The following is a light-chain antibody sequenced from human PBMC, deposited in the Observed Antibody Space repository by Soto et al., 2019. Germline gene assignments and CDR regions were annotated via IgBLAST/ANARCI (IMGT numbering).Light chain of an antibody. Sequence: QSALTQPASVSGSPGQSITISCTGTSSDVGGYNYVSWCQQHPGKAPKLMIYDVSNRPSGVSNRFSGSKSGNTASLTISGLQAEEEADYYCSSYTSSSTYVFGTGTKVTVL. J-gene: IGLJ1*01. CDR2: DVS. V-gene: IGLV2-14*01. CDR3: SSYTSSSTYV. CDR1: SSDVGGYNY.